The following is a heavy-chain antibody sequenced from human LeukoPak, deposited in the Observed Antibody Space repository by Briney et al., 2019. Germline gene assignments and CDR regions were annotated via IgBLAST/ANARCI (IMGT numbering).Heavy chain of an antibody. CDR1: GFTFSSYS. J-gene: IGHJ4*02. Sequence: GGSLRLSCAASGFTFSSYSLNWVRQAPGKGLEWVSFISSSSITIYYVDSVKGRFTISRDNAEKSLYLQMNSLRAEDTAVYYCARDRGGSYSAIDYWGQGTLVTVSS. CDR2: ISSSSITI. V-gene: IGHV3-48*04. D-gene: IGHD2-15*01. CDR3: ARDRGGSYSAIDY.